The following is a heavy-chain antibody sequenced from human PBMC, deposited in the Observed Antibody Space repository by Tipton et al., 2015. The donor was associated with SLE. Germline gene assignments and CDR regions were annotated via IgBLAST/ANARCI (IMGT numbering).Heavy chain of an antibody. V-gene: IGHV4-30-2*01. D-gene: IGHD5-12*01. CDR3: ARGGNSGYDFDY. CDR2: INHSGST. J-gene: IGHJ4*02. CDR1: GGSISSGGYS. Sequence: LRLSCAVSGGSISSGGYSWSWIRQPPGKGLEWIGEINHSGSTNYNPSLKSRVTISVDTSKNQFSLKLSSVTAADTAVYYCARGGNSGYDFDYWGQGTLVTVSS.